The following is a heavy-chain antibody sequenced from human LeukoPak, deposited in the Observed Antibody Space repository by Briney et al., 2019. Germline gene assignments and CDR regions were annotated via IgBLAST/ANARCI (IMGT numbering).Heavy chain of an antibody. D-gene: IGHD6-13*01. CDR2: IYSGGST. Sequence: PGGSLRLSCAASGFTVSSNYMSWVRQAPGKGLEWVSVIYSGGSTYYADSVKGRFTISGDNSKNTLYLQMNSLRAEDTAVYYCARVSAAAGTLAFDYWGQGTLVTVSS. J-gene: IGHJ4*02. V-gene: IGHV3-53*01. CDR1: GFTVSSNY. CDR3: ARVSAAAGTLAFDY.